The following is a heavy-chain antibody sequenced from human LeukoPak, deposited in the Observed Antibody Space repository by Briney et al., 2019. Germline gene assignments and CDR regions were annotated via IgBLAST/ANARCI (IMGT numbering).Heavy chain of an antibody. CDR3: ARDDSRGAVVYFDF. J-gene: IGHJ4*02. CDR2: INHSGST. Sequence: SETLSLTCAVYGGSFSGYYWSWIRQPPGKGLEWIGEINHSGSTNYNPSLKSRVTMSIDTSKKQFSLQITSVTAADTAVYYCARDDSRGAVVYFDFWGQGTLATVSS. V-gene: IGHV4-34*01. D-gene: IGHD4-23*01. CDR1: GGSFSGYY.